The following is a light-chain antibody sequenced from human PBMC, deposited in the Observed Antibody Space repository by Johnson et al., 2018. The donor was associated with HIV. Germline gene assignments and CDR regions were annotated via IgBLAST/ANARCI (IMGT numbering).Light chain of an antibody. CDR2: DND. CDR3: GTWDNSLIIFV. CDR1: SSSIGNDY. V-gene: IGLV1-51*01. Sequence: QSVLTQPPSVSAAPGQKVTISCSGNSSSIGNDYISWYQQLPGTAPKVLIYDNDQRPLGIPDRFSASKSGTSATLVITGLQTGDEADYYCGTWDNSLIIFVFGTGTKVTVL. J-gene: IGLJ1*01.